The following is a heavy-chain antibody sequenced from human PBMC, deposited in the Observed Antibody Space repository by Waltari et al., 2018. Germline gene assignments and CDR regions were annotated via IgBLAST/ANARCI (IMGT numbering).Heavy chain of an antibody. J-gene: IGHJ4*02. CDR3: ARGYSSSWYGGFDY. Sequence: QVQLVESGGGVVQPGRSLRLSCAASGFTFSSYAMHWVRQAPGKGLEWVAVISYDGSNKYYADSVKGRFTISRDNSKNTLYLQMNSLRAEDTAVYYCARGYSSSWYGGFDYWGQGTLVTVSS. CDR2: ISYDGSNK. CDR1: GFTFSSYA. V-gene: IGHV3-30-3*01. D-gene: IGHD6-13*01.